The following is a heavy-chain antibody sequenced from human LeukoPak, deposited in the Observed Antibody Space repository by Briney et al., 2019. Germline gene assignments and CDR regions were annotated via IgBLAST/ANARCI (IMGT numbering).Heavy chain of an antibody. CDR2: INHSGST. J-gene: IGHJ4*02. V-gene: IGHV4-34*01. CDR3: ARGRVDIVVVPAAMSRYFDY. Sequence: SETLSLTCADYGGSFSGYYWSWIRQPPGKGLEWIGEINHSGSTNYNPSLKSRVTISVDTSKNQFSLKLSSVTAADTAVYYCARGRVDIVVVPAAMSRYFDYWGQGTLVTVSS. D-gene: IGHD2-2*03. CDR1: GGSFSGYY.